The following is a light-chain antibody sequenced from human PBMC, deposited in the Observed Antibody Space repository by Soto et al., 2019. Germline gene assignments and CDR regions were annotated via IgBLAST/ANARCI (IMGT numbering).Light chain of an antibody. CDR2: AAS. CDR3: LQDYNSP. CDR1: QGIRND. V-gene: IGKV1-6*01. J-gene: IGKJ1*01. Sequence: AIQMTQSPSSLSASVGDRVTITCRASQGIRNDLGWYQQKPGRAPKLLVYAASSLQSGVPSRFSGSGSGTDFTLTTSSLQPEDFATYYGLQDYNSPFGQWTKVEIK.